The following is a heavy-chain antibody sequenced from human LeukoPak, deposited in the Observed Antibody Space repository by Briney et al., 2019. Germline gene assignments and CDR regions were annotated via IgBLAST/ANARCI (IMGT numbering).Heavy chain of an antibody. D-gene: IGHD2-2*01. J-gene: IGHJ4*02. V-gene: IGHV4-38-2*01. Sequence: SETLSLTCAVSGYSISSGYYWGWIRQPPGKGLEWIGSIYNSGNTYYNPSLKSRVTISVDTSKNQFSLNLSSVTAADTAVYYWARLARYCSSTTCYHFDYWGQGTLVTVSS. CDR1: GYSISSGYY. CDR3: ARLARYCSSTTCYHFDY. CDR2: IYNSGNT.